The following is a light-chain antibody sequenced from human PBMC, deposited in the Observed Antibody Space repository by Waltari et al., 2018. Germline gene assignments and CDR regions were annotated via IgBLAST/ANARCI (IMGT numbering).Light chain of an antibody. Sequence: EIVLTQSPATLSLSPGERDTLSCRASQCVSSYLAWYQQKSGQAPRLPIYDASNRATGIPARFSGCGSGTDFTLTISSLEPEDFAVYYCQQRSDWLLTFGGGTKVEIK. CDR3: QQRSDWLLT. V-gene: IGKV3-11*01. CDR2: DAS. J-gene: IGKJ4*01. CDR1: QCVSSY.